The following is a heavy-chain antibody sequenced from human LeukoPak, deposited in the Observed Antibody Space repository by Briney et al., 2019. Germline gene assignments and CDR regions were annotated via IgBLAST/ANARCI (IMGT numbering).Heavy chain of an antibody. Sequence: KPSQTLSLTCTVSGGSITSVGYYWSWIRHHPGNCLEWIGHIYYSESTYYIPSLRSRVTISIDTSKNLLSLNLTSVTAADTAVYYCARDRVRGVITYAGFDPWGQGTLVTVSS. CDR3: ARDRVRGVITYAGFDP. CDR2: IYYSEST. V-gene: IGHV4-31*03. CDR1: GGSITSVGYY. J-gene: IGHJ5*02. D-gene: IGHD3-10*01.